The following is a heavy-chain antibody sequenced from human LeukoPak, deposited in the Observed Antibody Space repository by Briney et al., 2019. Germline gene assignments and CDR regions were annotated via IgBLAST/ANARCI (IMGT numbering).Heavy chain of an antibody. CDR1: GGSISSSSYY. CDR2: IYYSGST. J-gene: IGHJ4*02. Sequence: SETLSLTCTVSGGSISSSSYYWGWIRQPPGKGLEWIGSIYYSGSTYYNPSLKSRVTISVDTSKNQFSLKLSSVTAADTAVYYCARWVTWNYFDYWGQGTLVTVSS. D-gene: IGHD2-21*02. CDR3: ARWVTWNYFDY. V-gene: IGHV4-39*07.